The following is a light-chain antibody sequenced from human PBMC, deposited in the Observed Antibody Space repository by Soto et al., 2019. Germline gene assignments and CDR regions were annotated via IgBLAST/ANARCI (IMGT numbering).Light chain of an antibody. CDR2: EVT. CDR1: SSDIGTYDF. CDR3: SSYAKDRTLL. Sequence: QSALTQPASVSGSPGQSITISCTGTSSDIGTYDFVSWYQQHPGTAPKLILYEVTNRPPGLSDRFSGSKSGNTAYLLISGLQADDEADYFCSSYAKDRTLLFGGGTKLTVL. V-gene: IGLV2-14*01. J-gene: IGLJ2*01.